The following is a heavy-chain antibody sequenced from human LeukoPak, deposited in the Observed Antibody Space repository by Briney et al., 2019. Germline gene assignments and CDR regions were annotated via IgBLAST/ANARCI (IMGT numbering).Heavy chain of an antibody. CDR3: ASAAASKSRYYYYGMDV. CDR1: GGTFSSYA. D-gene: IGHD6-13*01. Sequence: SVKVSCKASGGTFSSYAISWVRQAPGQGLEWMGRIIPIFGIANYAQKFQGRVTITADKSTSTAYMELSSLRSEDTAVYYCASAAASKSRYYYYGMDVWGQGTTVTVSS. J-gene: IGHJ6*02. CDR2: IIPIFGIA. V-gene: IGHV1-69*04.